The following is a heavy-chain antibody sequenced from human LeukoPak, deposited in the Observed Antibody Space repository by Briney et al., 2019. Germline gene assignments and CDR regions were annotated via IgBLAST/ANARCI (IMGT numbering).Heavy chain of an antibody. J-gene: IGHJ4*02. V-gene: IGHV1-18*01. CDR2: ISAYNGNT. Sequence: ASVKFSCKASGYTFSIYSIAWVRQAPGQGLEWMGWISAYNGNTNYAQKFQGRVTMTTDTSSSTAYMELRSLRSDDTAVYYCARAGYSYGYLGYFDYWGQGTLVTVSS. D-gene: IGHD5-18*01. CDR3: ARAGYSYGYLGYFDY. CDR1: GYTFSIYS.